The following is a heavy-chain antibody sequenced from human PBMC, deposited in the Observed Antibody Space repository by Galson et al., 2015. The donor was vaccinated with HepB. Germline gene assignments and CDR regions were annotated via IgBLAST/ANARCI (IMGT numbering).Heavy chain of an antibody. CDR1: GGSFSGYY. V-gene: IGHV4-34*01. J-gene: IGHJ3*02. D-gene: IGHD2-2*01. CDR3: ARERRCSSTSCYDAFDI. Sequence: SETLSLTCAVYGGSFSGYYWSWIRQPPGKGLEWIGEINHSGSTNYNPSLKSRVTISVDTSKNQFSLKLSSVTAADTAVYYCARERRCSSTSCYDAFDIWGQGTMVTVSS. CDR2: INHSGST.